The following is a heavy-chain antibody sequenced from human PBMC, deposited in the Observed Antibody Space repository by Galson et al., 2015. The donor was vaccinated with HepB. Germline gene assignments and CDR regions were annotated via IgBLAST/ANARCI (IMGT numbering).Heavy chain of an antibody. D-gene: IGHD1-26*01. CDR2: ISSNGGST. V-gene: IGHV3-64*02. J-gene: IGHJ3*02. Sequence: SLRLSCAASGFTFSSYAMHWVRQAPGKGLEYVSAISSNGGSTYYADSVKGRFTISRDNSKNTLYLQMGSLRAEDMAVYYCARGGGELLRPGDAFDIWGQGTMVTVSS. CDR3: ARGGGELLRPGDAFDI. CDR1: GFTFSSYA.